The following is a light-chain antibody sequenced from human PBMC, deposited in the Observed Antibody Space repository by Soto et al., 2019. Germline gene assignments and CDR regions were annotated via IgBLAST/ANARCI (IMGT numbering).Light chain of an antibody. CDR1: TSNIGAPYD. J-gene: IGLJ1*01. V-gene: IGLV1-40*01. CDR3: QSYDISLHNYV. Sequence: SGLTQPPSVSGAPGQRVSIACTGSTSNIGAPYDVHWYQHLAGTAPKLLIYGDNNRPSGVPDRFSGSKSGTSASLAITRLQAEDEADYYCQSYDISLHNYVFGTGTKVTVL. CDR2: GDN.